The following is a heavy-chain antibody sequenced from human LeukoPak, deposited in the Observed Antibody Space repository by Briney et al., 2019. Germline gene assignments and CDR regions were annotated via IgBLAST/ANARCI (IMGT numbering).Heavy chain of an antibody. CDR2: INPNTGGT. J-gene: IGHJ4*02. D-gene: IGHD3-9*01. CDR3: ARVHATGYFSLDLGY. Sequence: ASVKVSCKASEYTFTGYFMHWVRQAPGQGLDWMGWINPNTGGTKYAQKFQGRVTMTRDTSIGTAYMELSTVTSDVTAVYFCARVHATGYFSLDLGYWGQGTLVTVSS. CDR1: EYTFTGYF. V-gene: IGHV1-2*02.